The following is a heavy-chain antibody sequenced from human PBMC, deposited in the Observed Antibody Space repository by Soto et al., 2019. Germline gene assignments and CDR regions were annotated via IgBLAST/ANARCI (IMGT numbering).Heavy chain of an antibody. D-gene: IGHD5-12*01. J-gene: IGHJ3*02. V-gene: IGHV3-23*01. Sequence: GGSLRLSCAASGFTFSSLDMSWVRQAPGKGLEWVSSINYSGGATNYADSVKGRFTISRDNSKNTVSLQMNSLRAEDTAVYYCAKGDIVATILNAFDIWGQGTMVTVSS. CDR2: INYSGGAT. CDR1: GFTFSSLD. CDR3: AKGDIVATILNAFDI.